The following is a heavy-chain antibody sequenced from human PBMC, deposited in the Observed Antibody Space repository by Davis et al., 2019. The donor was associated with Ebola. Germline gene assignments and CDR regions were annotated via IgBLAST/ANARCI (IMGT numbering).Heavy chain of an antibody. CDR2: IKQDGSEK. CDR1: GFTFSSYW. J-gene: IGHJ6*02. CDR3: ARELVGLYYYGMDV. Sequence: GGSLRLSCAASGFTFSSYWMSWVRQAPGKGLEWVANIKQDGSEKYYVDSVKGRFTISRDNAKNSLYLQMNSLRAEDTAVYYCARELVGLYYYGMDVWGHGTTVTVSS. V-gene: IGHV3-7*01.